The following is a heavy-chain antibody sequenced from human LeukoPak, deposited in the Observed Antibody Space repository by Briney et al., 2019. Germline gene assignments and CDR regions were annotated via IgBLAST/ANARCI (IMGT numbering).Heavy chain of an antibody. V-gene: IGHV3-23*01. D-gene: IGHD6-19*01. CDR1: GFTFSSYA. CDR2: ISGSGGST. Sequence: GGSLRLSCAASGFTFSSYAMSWVRQAPGKGLEWVSAISGSGGSTYYADSVKGRYTISRDNSKNTLYLQMNSLRAEDTAVYYCAKQEGSGWYFDAFDIWGQGTMVTVSS. J-gene: IGHJ3*02. CDR3: AKQEGSGWYFDAFDI.